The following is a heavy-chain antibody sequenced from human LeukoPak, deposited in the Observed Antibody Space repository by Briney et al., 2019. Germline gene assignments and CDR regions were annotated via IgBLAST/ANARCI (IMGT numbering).Heavy chain of an antibody. CDR2: IYYSGST. Sequence: SETLSFTCTVSGGSISSSSYYWGWIRQPPGKGLEWIGSIYYSGSTYYNPSLKSRVTISVDTSKNQFSLKLSSVTAADTAVYYCAGHDYGVFVPWGQGTLVTVSS. CDR3: AGHDYGVFVP. J-gene: IGHJ5*02. CDR1: GGSISSSSYY. D-gene: IGHD4-17*01. V-gene: IGHV4-39*01.